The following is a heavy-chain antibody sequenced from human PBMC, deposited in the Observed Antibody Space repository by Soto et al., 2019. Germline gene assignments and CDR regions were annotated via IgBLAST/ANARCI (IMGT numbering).Heavy chain of an antibody. CDR2: INAGNGTT. CDR1: GYTFTSYA. D-gene: IGHD3-22*01. V-gene: IGHV1-3*01. CDR3: ARAAGYYSFDY. J-gene: IGHJ4*02. Sequence: QVQLVQSGAEVKKPGASVKVSCKASGYTFTSYAMHWVRQAPGQRLEWMGWINAGNGTTKYSQKFQGRVTITRDTSASTAYMELSSLRSEDTAVYYCARAAGYYSFDYWGQGTLVTVSS.